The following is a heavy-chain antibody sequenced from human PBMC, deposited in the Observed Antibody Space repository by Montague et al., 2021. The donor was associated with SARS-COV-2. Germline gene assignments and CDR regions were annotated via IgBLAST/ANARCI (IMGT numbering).Heavy chain of an antibody. D-gene: IGHD6-19*01. V-gene: IGHV3-23*03. CDR3: AKDPVPVAGRYFDC. J-gene: IGHJ4*02. CDR2: IASGGRSP. Sequence: SLRLSCAASGFTFNNYAMNWVRQAPGKGLEWVSVIASGGRSPFYADSAXGRFTISRDNSKDTLYLQMYSLRPEDTAISYCAKDPVPVAGRYFDCWGQGTLVTVSS. CDR1: GFTFNNYA.